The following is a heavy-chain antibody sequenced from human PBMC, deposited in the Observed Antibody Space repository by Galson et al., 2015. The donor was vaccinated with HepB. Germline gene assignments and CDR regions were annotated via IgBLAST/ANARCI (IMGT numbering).Heavy chain of an antibody. V-gene: IGHV1-18*01. Sequence: SVKVSCKASGYTFSSYGFTWVRQAPGQGLEWIGWISAYKGDTNYARNFQGRVTMTTDTSTSTAYMELRSLRSDDTAVYYCARGSFKYYYDSGSYYRFDYWGQGTLVTVSS. CDR2: ISAYKGDT. CDR3: ARGSFKYYYDSGSYYRFDY. J-gene: IGHJ4*02. D-gene: IGHD3-10*01. CDR1: GYTFSSYG.